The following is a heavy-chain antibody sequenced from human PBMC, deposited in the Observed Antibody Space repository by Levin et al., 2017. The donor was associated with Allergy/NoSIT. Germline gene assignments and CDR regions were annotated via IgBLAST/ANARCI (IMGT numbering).Heavy chain of an antibody. Sequence: SETLSLTCTVSGGSISSSSYYWGWIRQPPGKGLEWIGSIYYSGSTYYNPSLKSRVTISVDTSKNQFSLKLSSVTAADTAVYYCARRGGSSWLNWFDPWGQGTLVTVSS. CDR1: GGSISSSSYY. V-gene: IGHV4-39*01. D-gene: IGHD6-13*01. J-gene: IGHJ5*02. CDR2: IYYSGST. CDR3: ARRGGSSWLNWFDP.